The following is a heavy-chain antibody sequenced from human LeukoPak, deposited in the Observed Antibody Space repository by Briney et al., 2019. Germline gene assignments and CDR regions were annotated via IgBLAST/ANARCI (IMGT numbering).Heavy chain of an antibody. D-gene: IGHD3-10*01. V-gene: IGHV4-61*02. J-gene: IGHJ4*02. CDR3: ARAGGVLGYFDY. CDR1: GASISSGNYY. CDR2: NSTSGSA. Sequence: SQTLSLTCSVSGASISSGNYYWTWIRQPAGKGLEWIGRNSTSGSATYNPSLKNRVTILLDTSKTQFSLKLTSVTAADTAVYYCARAGGVLGYFDYWGRGTLVTVSS.